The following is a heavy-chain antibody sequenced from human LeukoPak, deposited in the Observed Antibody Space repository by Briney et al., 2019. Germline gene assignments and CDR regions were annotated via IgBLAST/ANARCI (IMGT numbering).Heavy chain of an antibody. Sequence: PGGSLRLSCAASGFSVSDNYMSWVRQAPGKGLEWVSCIYSGARTEYADSVKGRFTVSRDNAKNSLYLQMNSLRAEDTAVYYCATQGRSAISGIWGQGTMVTVSS. J-gene: IGHJ3*02. CDR1: GFSVSDNY. D-gene: IGHD3-3*01. CDR2: IYSGART. V-gene: IGHV3-66*01. CDR3: ATQGRSAISGI.